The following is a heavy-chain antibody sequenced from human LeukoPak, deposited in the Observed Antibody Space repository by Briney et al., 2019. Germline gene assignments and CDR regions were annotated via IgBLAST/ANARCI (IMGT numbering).Heavy chain of an antibody. CDR1: GFTFSSYS. Sequence: GGSLRLSCAASGFTFSSYSMNWVRQAPGRGLEWVSSISSSSSYIYYADSVKGRFTISRDNSKNTVYLQMNSLRAEDTAVYYCAREGSGYSDYDPDYWGQGTLVTVSS. CDR2: ISSSSSYI. CDR3: AREGSGYSDYDPDY. V-gene: IGHV3-21*01. D-gene: IGHD5-12*01. J-gene: IGHJ4*02.